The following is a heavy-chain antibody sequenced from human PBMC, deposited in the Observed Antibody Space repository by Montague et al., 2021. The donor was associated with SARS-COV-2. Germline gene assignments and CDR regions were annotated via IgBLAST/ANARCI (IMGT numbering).Heavy chain of an antibody. CDR3: ARASLGVGENWGYGLDV. CDR1: GFTFSSYS. V-gene: IGHV3-48*02. CDR2: ISSSSSSE. J-gene: IGHJ6*02. D-gene: IGHD3-10*01. Sequence: SLRLSCAASGFTFSSYSMNWVRQAPGKGLEWISYISSSSSSEYFADSVEGRFTVFRDNARTSLYLQMNSLRDEDTAVYYCARASLGVGENWGYGLDVWGQGTTVIVSS.